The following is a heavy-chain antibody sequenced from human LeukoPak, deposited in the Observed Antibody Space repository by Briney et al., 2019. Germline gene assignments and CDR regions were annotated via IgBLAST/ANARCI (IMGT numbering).Heavy chain of an antibody. D-gene: IGHD4-17*01. V-gene: IGHV3-74*01. J-gene: IGHJ4*02. CDR1: GFTFSNYW. CDR3: ATGGDYGRY. Sequence: GGSLRLSCAASGFTFSNYWIYWVRQAPGQGPVWVSRSDSEGSSTGYADSVKGRFSISRDDAKNTLYLQMNSLRVEDTAVYYCATGGDYGRYRGQGTLVTVSS. CDR2: SDSEGSST.